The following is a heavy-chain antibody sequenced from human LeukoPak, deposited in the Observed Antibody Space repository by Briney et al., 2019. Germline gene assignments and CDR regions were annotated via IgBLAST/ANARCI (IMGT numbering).Heavy chain of an antibody. CDR3: AKDLHIVVVVVAPTY. CDR1: GFTFNSYA. J-gene: IGHJ4*02. V-gene: IGHV3-23*01. Sequence: GGSLRLPCAASGFTFNSYAILWVRQAPGKALEWVSAISGSGGSTYYADSVKGRFTISRDNSKNTLYLQMNSLRAEDTAVYYCAKDLHIVVVVVAPTYWGQGTLVTVSS. CDR2: ISGSGGST. D-gene: IGHD2-15*01.